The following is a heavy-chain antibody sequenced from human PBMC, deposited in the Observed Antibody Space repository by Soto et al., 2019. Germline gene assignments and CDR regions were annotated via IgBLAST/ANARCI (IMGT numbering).Heavy chain of an antibody. CDR3: ARGRYTGYCSSTSCSPLGWFDP. D-gene: IGHD2-2*01. J-gene: IGHJ5*02. CDR1: GGTFSSYA. V-gene: IGHV1-69*13. Sequence: AASVKVSCKASGGTFSSYAISWVRQAPGQGLEWMGGIIPIFGTANYAQKFQGRVTITADESTSTAYMELSSLRSEDTAVYYCARGRYTGYCSSTSCSPLGWFDPWGQGTLVTVSS. CDR2: IIPIFGTA.